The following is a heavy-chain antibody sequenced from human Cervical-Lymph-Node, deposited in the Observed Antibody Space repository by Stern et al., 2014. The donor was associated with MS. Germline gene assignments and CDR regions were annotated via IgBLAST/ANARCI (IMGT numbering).Heavy chain of an antibody. Sequence: QVTLKESGPALVKPTQTVTLTCTFSGFSLSTSGMCVSWIRQPPGKALEWLALIDWADDKYYSTSLKTRLTISKDTSKNQVVLTMTNMDPVDTATYYCARITFAGGAHDAFDIWGQGTMVTVSS. CDR2: IDWADDK. CDR3: ARITFAGGAHDAFDI. V-gene: IGHV2-70*01. J-gene: IGHJ3*02. D-gene: IGHD2-21*01. CDR1: GFSLSTSGMC.